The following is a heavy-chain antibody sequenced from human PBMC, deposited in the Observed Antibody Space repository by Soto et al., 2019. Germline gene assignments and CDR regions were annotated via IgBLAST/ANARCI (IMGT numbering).Heavy chain of an antibody. V-gene: IGHV4-39*02. J-gene: IGHJ4*02. D-gene: IGHD5-12*01. CDR1: GDSVSGSTFQ. Sequence: SETLSLTCTVSGDSVSGSTFQWGWVRQPPGKGLEWIGRIHHSGSTSYNPSLESRVTMFKDTSRNHFSLNLNFVTAADTAVYYCARYILGTMFDNWGQGALVTVSS. CDR2: IHHSGST. CDR3: ARYILGTMFDN.